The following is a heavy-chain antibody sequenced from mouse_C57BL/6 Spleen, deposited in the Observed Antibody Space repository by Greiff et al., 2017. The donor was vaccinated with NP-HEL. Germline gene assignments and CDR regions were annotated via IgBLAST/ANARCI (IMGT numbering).Heavy chain of an antibody. J-gene: IGHJ4*01. V-gene: IGHV3-6*01. CDR2: ISYDGSN. Sequence: VQLKESGPGLVKPSQSLSLTCSVTGYSITSGYYWNWIRQFPGNKLEWMGYISYDGSNNYNPSLKNRISITRDTSKNQFFLKLNSVTTEDTATYYCARASDGYYYYYAMDYWGQGTSVTVSS. CDR3: ARASDGYYYYYAMDY. D-gene: IGHD2-3*01. CDR1: GYSITSGYY.